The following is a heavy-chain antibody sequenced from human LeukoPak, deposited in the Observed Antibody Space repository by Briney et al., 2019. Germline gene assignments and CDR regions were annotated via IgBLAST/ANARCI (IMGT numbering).Heavy chain of an antibody. Sequence: KPPETLSLTCTVSGGSISSSDYYWGWIRQPPGKGLEWIGSVYYGGSTYYNPSLKRGVTISAHAPKNQFPLKLTSVTAADTAVYFCARHYDISRYYYSFDYWGQGTLVTVSS. CDR1: GGSISSSDYY. V-gene: IGHV4-39*01. J-gene: IGHJ4*02. CDR2: VYYGGST. D-gene: IGHD3-22*01. CDR3: ARHYDISRYYYSFDY.